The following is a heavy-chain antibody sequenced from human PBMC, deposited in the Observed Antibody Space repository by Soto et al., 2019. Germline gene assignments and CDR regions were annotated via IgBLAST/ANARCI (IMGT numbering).Heavy chain of an antibody. D-gene: IGHD7-27*01. Sequence: TLSLTCGVSGDSITTYKWWTWVRQTPGKGLEWIGEIYDSGNTRYNPSLKSRVTISKDTSKNELSLKLNSVTVADTAVYYCATCQLGEYYYAMDIWGQGTTVTVSS. CDR3: ATCQLGEYYYAMDI. J-gene: IGHJ6*02. CDR2: IYDSGNT. V-gene: IGHV4-4*02. CDR1: GDSITTYKW.